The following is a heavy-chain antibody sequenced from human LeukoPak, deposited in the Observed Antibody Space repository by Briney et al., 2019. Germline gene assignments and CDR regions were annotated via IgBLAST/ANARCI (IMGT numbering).Heavy chain of an antibody. CDR2: IYYSGSA. V-gene: IGHV4-31*03. CDR3: AKFSGGSYSVRYFDY. D-gene: IGHD2-15*01. CDR1: GGSISSGGYY. J-gene: IGHJ4*02. Sequence: SQTLSLTCTVSGGSISSGGYYWSWIRQHPGKGLEWTGYIYYSGSAYYNPSLKSRVTISVDTSENQFSLKLSSVTAADTAVYYCAKFSGGSYSVRYFDYWGQGTLVTVSS.